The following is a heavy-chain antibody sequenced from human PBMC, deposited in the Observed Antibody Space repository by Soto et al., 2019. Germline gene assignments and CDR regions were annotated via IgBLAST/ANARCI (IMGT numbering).Heavy chain of an antibody. CDR1: GFTCIDQT. J-gene: IGHJ5*02. V-gene: IGHV3-23*01. D-gene: IGHD2-15*01. Sequence: HHXGALQVSCAKHGFTCIDQTKNWVRQATGEGLEWVSGVRGDFVTTPYADSVKGRFTISRDNSKNTLYLHMNILSAADTAVYYCAKDQRPLHPPDEGYEAWGQGTLVPVS. CDR2: VRGDFVTT. CDR3: AKDQRPLHPPDEGYEA.